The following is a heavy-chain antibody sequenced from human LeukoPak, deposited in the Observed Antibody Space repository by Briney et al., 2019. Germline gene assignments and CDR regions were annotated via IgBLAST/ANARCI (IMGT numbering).Heavy chain of an antibody. J-gene: IGHJ6*02. D-gene: IGHD2-15*01. CDR2: ISDCGGST. Sequence: PGGTLTLSCSASGFPFSSYAMHWVRLAPAPGLGYVSAISDCGGSTYYADSVKGRFTISRDNSKNTLYLQMSSLRAEDTAVYFCVRGYSFGPYGMGVWGQGTTVTVSS. V-gene: IGHV3-64D*09. CDR1: GFPFSSYA. CDR3: VRGYSFGPYGMGV.